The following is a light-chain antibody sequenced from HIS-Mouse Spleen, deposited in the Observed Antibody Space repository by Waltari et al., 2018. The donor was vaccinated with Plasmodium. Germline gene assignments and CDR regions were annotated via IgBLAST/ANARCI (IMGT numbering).Light chain of an antibody. Sequence: SYHLTQPPSLPMPPGQTAMTSASEAALPEHTASWYQQNSGQAPVMVIYEDSKRPSRIPERFSGSSSGTMATVTISGAQVEDEADYYCYSTDSSGNHRVFGGGTKLTVL. CDR2: EDS. CDR3: YSTDSSGNHRV. V-gene: IGLV3-10*01. J-gene: IGLJ3*02. CDR1: ALPEHT.